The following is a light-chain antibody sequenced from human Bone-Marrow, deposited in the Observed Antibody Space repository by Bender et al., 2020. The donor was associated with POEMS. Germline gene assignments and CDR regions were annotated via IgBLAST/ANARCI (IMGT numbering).Light chain of an antibody. CDR3: CSYAGSLTWV. V-gene: IGLV2-18*02. CDR1: NSDIGTYDL. CDR2: EVY. Sequence: QSALTQPPSVSGSPGQSVTISCTGTNSDIGTYDLVSWYQQPPDTAPKLIIYEVYYRPSGVSNRFSGSKSGNTASLTISGLQAEDEADYYCCSYAGSLTWVFGGGTKLTVL. J-gene: IGLJ3*02.